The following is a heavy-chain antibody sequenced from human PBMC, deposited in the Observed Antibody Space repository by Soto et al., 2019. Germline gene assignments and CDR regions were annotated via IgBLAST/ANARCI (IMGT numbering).Heavy chain of an antibody. CDR1: GFTFSSYA. CDR2: ISGGGGST. V-gene: IGHV3-23*01. J-gene: IGHJ5*02. CDR3: AKGSYSSAWS. D-gene: IGHD6-19*01. Sequence: PGGSLRLSCVASGFTFSSYAMSWVRQAPGKGLEWVSAISGGGGSTYYADSVRDRFTISRDNSKNTLYLQMNSLRAEDTAVYYCAKGSYSSAWSWGQGTLVTVSS.